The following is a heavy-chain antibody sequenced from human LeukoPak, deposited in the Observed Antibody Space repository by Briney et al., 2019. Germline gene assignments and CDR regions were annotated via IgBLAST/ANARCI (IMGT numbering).Heavy chain of an antibody. D-gene: IGHD1-26*01. CDR3: VRALVGAAFDT. Sequence: PGGSLRLSCAGSGFTFNVYAMHWVRQVPGKGPEWISSISGSRDFIYYADSVKGRFTISRDNAKISLYLDMNSVRVEDTAVYFCVRALVGAAFDTWGQGVLVTVSS. CDR2: ISGSRDFI. V-gene: IGHV3-21*06. CDR1: GFTFNVYA. J-gene: IGHJ4*02.